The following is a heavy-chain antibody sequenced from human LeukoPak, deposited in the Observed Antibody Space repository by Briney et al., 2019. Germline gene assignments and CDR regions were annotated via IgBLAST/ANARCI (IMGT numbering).Heavy chain of an antibody. D-gene: IGHD5-18*01. CDR2: INHSGNT. J-gene: IGHJ3*02. CDR3: AGSPVDAAMRLSAFDS. V-gene: IGHV4-34*01. CDR1: GESFYGHY. Sequence: PSETLSLTCAVYGESFYGHYWDWIRQPPGRGLGWIGEINHSGNTNSNPSRKSRATISVDTSKNKISLRLSSATAADTALYHCAGSPVDAAMRLSAFDSWGQGTMATVSS.